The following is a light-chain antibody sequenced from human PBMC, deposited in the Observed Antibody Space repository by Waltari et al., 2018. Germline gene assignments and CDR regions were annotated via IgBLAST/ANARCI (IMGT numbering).Light chain of an antibody. CDR2: DVG. CDR1: TSDVGGYKY. V-gene: IGLV2-11*01. CDR3: CSYAGSYTTSVV. J-gene: IGLJ2*01. Sequence: QSALTQPRPVSGSPGQSVTIACPGTTSDVGGYKYVAWYQHHPGKAPKLMIYDVGKRPSGVPDRFSGSKSGNTASLTISGLQAEDEGDYYCCSYAGSYTTSVVFGGGTRLTVL.